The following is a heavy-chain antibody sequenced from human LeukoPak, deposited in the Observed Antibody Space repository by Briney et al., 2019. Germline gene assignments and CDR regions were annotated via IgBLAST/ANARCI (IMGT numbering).Heavy chain of an antibody. Sequence: ASVKVSCKASGYTFTSYYMHWVRQAPAQGLEWMGIINPSGGSTSYAQKFQGRVTMTRDTSTSTVYMELSSLRSEDTAVYYCARDARLGGSYHYWGQGTLVTVSS. CDR2: INPSGGST. CDR3: ARDARLGGSYHY. V-gene: IGHV1-46*01. J-gene: IGHJ4*02. D-gene: IGHD3-16*01. CDR1: GYTFTSYY.